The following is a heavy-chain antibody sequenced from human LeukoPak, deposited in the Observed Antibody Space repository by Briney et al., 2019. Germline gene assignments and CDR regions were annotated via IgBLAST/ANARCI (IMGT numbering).Heavy chain of an antibody. CDR2: ISSSSSYI. D-gene: IGHD5-12*01. CDR1: GFTFSSYG. V-gene: IGHV3-21*01. Sequence: GGSLRLSCAASGFTFSSYGMNWVRQAPGKGLEWVSSISSSSSYIYYADSVKGRFTISRDNAKNSLYLQMNSLRAEDTAVYYCARGGDDIGFDYWGQGTLVTVSS. CDR3: ARGGDDIGFDY. J-gene: IGHJ4*02.